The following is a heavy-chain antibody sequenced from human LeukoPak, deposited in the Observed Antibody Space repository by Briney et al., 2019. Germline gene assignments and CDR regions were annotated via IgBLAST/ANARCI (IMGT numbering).Heavy chain of an antibody. CDR1: GGSISGYY. CDR3: ARDGGVRPYFDY. CDR2: IYYSGDT. Sequence: SETLSLTCTVSGGSISGYYWSWIRQPPGKGLEWVGYIYYSGDTNYNPSLKSRVTTSVDTSRNQFSLSLRSVTAADTAVYYCARDGGVRPYFDYWGQGTLVTVSS. V-gene: IGHV4-59*01. D-gene: IGHD3-16*01. J-gene: IGHJ4*02.